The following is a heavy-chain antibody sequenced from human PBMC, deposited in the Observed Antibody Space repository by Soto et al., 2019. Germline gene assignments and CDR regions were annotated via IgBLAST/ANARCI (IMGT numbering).Heavy chain of an antibody. D-gene: IGHD3-10*01. V-gene: IGHV3-33*01. J-gene: IGHJ3*02. Sequence: QVQLVESGGGVVQPGRSLRLSCAASGFTFSSYGMHWVRQAPGKGLEWVAVIWYDGSNKYYADSVKGRFTISRDNSKNTLYLQMNSLRAEDTAVYYCARDGECSDHSAFDIWGQGTMVTVSS. CDR3: ARDGECSDHSAFDI. CDR2: IWYDGSNK. CDR1: GFTFSSYG.